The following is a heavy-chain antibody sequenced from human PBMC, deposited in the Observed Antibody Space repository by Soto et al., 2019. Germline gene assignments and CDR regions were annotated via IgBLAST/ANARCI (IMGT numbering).Heavy chain of an antibody. Sequence: PSVKVSCKASGYTFTSYAMNWVRQAPGQGLEWMGWINTNTGNPTYAQGFTGRFVFYLDTSVSTAHLQISSLKAEDTVVYYCAAAPLSLAGESGDYYYYIDVWGQGTTVTVSS. D-gene: IGHD3-10*01. V-gene: IGHV7-4-1*02. J-gene: IGHJ6*03. CDR3: AAAPLSLAGESGDYYYYIDV. CDR2: INTNTGNP. CDR1: GYTFTSYA.